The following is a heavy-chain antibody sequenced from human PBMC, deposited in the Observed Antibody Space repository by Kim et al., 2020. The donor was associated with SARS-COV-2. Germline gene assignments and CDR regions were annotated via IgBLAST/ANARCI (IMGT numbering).Heavy chain of an antibody. J-gene: IGHJ4*02. CDR2: SI. V-gene: IGHV3-21*01. CDR3: ASEGPTSVGDY. Sequence: SICYAEPLQGRFTVSRDNAKNYRYLQMHSLRAEDSAVYYCASEGPTSVGDYWGQGTLVTVSS. D-gene: IGHD2-15*01.